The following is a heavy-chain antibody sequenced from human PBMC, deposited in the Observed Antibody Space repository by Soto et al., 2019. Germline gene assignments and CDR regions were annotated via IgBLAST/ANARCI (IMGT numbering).Heavy chain of an antibody. J-gene: IGHJ5*02. V-gene: IGHV4-59*01. D-gene: IGHD2-2*01. Sequence: PSETLSLTCTVSGGSISSYYWSWIRQPPGKGLEWIGYIYYSGSTNYNPSLKSRVTISVDTSKNQFSLKLSSVTAADTAVYYCARADLGYCISTSCPNWFDPWGQGTLVTVSS. CDR1: GGSISSYY. CDR2: IYYSGST. CDR3: ARADLGYCISTSCPNWFDP.